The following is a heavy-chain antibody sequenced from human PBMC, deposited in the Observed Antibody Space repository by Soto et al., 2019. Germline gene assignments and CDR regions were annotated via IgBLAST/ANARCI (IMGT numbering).Heavy chain of an antibody. V-gene: IGHV1-18*01. CDR2: ISAHSGNT. J-gene: IGHJ6*02. Sequence: QAQLVQSGAEVKKPGASVKVSCKASGYTFTSYGISWVRQAPGQGLEWMGWISAHSGNTNYAQKVQGRVTMTTETSTNTAYLELRNLRCDDTAVYYCARDREYYIGMDVWGQGTTVAVSS. CDR3: ARDREYYIGMDV. CDR1: GYTFTSYG.